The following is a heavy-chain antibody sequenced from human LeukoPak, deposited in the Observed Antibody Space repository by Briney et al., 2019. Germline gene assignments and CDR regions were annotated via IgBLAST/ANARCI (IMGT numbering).Heavy chain of an antibody. Sequence: ASVKVSCKASGYTFTSYAMNWVRQAPGQGLEWMGWINTNTGNPTYAQGFTGRFVFSLDTSVSTAYLQISSLKAEGTAVYYCARVLDPISGSGSYYIPLDAFDIWGQGTMVTVSS. J-gene: IGHJ3*02. CDR2: INTNTGNP. CDR1: GYTFTSYA. D-gene: IGHD3-10*01. CDR3: ARVLDPISGSGSYYIPLDAFDI. V-gene: IGHV7-4-1*02.